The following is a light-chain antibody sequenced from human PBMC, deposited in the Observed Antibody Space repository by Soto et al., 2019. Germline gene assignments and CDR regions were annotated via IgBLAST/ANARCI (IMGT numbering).Light chain of an antibody. CDR3: QHLTDYSWT. CDR2: KTY. V-gene: IGKV1-5*03. CDR1: QSLTMR. Sequence: DIPMNQSPSTLSASVGDRVTITCRASQSLTMRLAWYQQKPGKAPNLLIYKTYSLESGVPSRFSGSGSGTECTLTISILQHDDCATDYCQHLTDYSWTCGQGTKVEVK. J-gene: IGKJ1*01.